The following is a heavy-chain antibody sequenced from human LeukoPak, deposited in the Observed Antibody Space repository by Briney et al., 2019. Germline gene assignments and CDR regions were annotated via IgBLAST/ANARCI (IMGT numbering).Heavy chain of an antibody. CDR3: ARDRAFGVDFDY. J-gene: IGHJ4*02. CDR1: GFSFAGYE. CDR2: ISATGNTK. Sequence: GGSLRLSCEASGFSFAGYEMSWFRQAPGKGPEWILYISATGNTKYYADSVRGRFSISRDNAKSSLYLQMSTLRVDDTAVYYCARDRAFGVDFDYWGQGTLVTVSS. V-gene: IGHV3-11*01. D-gene: IGHD3-16*01.